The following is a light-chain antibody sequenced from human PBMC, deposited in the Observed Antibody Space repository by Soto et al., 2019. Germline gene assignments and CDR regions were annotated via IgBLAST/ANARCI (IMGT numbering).Light chain of an antibody. V-gene: IGLV2-11*01. CDR3: FSYAGSYTWV. CDR2: DVN. Sequence: QSALTQPRSVSGSPGQSVTISCTGTSSDVGGYNYVSWYQQYPGKAPKLMIYDVNKWPSGVPDRFSGSKSGTTASLTISGLQAEDEADYYCFSYAGSYTWVFGGGTKLTVL. J-gene: IGLJ3*02. CDR1: SSDVGGYNY.